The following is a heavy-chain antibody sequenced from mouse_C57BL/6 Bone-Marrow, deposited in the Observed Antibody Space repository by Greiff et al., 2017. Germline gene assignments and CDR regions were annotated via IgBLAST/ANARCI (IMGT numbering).Heavy chain of an antibody. Sequence: VKLMESGPELVKPGASVKISCKASGYAFSSSWMNWVKQRPGKGLEWIGRIYPGDGDTNYNGKFKGKATLTADKSSSTAYMQLSSLTSEDSAVYFCARWALYYYGSSFWFAYWGQGTLVTVSA. CDR2: IYPGDGDT. D-gene: IGHD1-1*01. CDR1: GYAFSSSW. CDR3: ARWALYYYGSSFWFAY. V-gene: IGHV1-82*01. J-gene: IGHJ3*01.